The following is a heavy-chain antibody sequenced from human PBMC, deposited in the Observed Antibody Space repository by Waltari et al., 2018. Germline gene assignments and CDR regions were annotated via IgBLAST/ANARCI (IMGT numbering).Heavy chain of an antibody. V-gene: IGHV4-34*01. CDR2: INHSGST. D-gene: IGHD2-15*01. Sequence: QVQLQQWGAGLLKPSETLSLTCAVSGGSFSGYYWSWLPQPPGKGLEWIGEINHSGSTNYNPSLKSRVTISVDTSKNQFSLKLSSVTAADTAVYYCARGQLGYCSGGSCYSPWSYYYGMDVWGQGTTVTVSS. CDR3: ARGQLGYCSGGSCYSPWSYYYGMDV. J-gene: IGHJ6*02. CDR1: GGSFSGYY.